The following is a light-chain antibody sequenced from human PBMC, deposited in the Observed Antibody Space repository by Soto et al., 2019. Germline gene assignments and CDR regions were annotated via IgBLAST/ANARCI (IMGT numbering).Light chain of an antibody. CDR1: QSVSSN. J-gene: IGKJ1*01. CDR2: GAS. CDR3: QHYNNWSS. V-gene: IGKV3-15*01. Sequence: EIVMTQSPATLSVSIGERATLSCRASQSVSSNLAWYQQKPGQAPRLLIYGASTTATGTTARCSGSGYGTEFSLTISSLQSEDFAVYYCQHYNNWSSFGQGTKV.